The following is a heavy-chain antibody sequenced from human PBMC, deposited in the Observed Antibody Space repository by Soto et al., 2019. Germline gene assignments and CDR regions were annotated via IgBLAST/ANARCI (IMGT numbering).Heavy chain of an antibody. D-gene: IGHD3-16*01. Sequence: GGSLRLSCAASGFTFSSYAMHWVRQAPGKGLEYVSAISSNGGSTYYANSVKGRFTISRDNSKNTLYLQMGSLRAEDMAVYYCARWGLGSFDWGQGTLVTVSS. J-gene: IGHJ4*02. CDR1: GFTFSSYA. V-gene: IGHV3-64*01. CDR3: ARWGLGSFD. CDR2: ISSNGGST.